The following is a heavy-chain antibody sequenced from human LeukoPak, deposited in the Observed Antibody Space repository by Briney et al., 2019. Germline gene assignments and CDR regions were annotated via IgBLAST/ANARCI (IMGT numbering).Heavy chain of an antibody. J-gene: IGHJ6*02. CDR3: ARELGFGPVREGMDV. CDR2: IYYSGST. Sequence: SETLSLTCTVSGGSISSSSCYWGWIRQPPGKGLEWIGSIYYSGSTYYNPSLKSRVTISVDTSKNQFSLKLSSVTAADTAVYYCARELGFGPVREGMDVWGQGTTVTVSS. CDR1: GGSISSSSCY. D-gene: IGHD1-26*01. V-gene: IGHV4-39*07.